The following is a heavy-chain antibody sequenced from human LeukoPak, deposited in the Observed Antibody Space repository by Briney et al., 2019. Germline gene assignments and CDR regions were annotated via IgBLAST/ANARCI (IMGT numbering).Heavy chain of an antibody. J-gene: IGHJ4*02. V-gene: IGHV4-59*01. Sequence: PSETLSLTCTVSGGSISSYYWSWIRQPPGKGLEWIGYTYYSGSTNYNPSLKSRVTISVDTSKNQFSLKLSSVTAADTAVYYCARGGWRLDYWGQGTLVTVSS. CDR2: TYYSGST. CDR1: GGSISSYY. D-gene: IGHD2-15*01. CDR3: ARGGWRLDY.